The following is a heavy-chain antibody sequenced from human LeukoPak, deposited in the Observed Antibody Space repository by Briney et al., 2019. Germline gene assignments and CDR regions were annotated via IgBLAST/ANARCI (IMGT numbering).Heavy chain of an antibody. CDR2: IYSGGST. D-gene: IGHD6-13*01. V-gene: IGHV3-53*01. CDR1: GFTVSSNY. J-gene: IGHJ6*03. Sequence: GGSLRLSCAASGFTVSSNYMSWVRQAPGKGLEWVSVIYSGGSTYYADSVKGRFTISRDNSKNTLYLQMNSLRAEDTAVYYCARVVSSSWYYPSTYYYHYMDVWGKGTTVTVSS. CDR3: ARVVSSSWYYPSTYYYHYMDV.